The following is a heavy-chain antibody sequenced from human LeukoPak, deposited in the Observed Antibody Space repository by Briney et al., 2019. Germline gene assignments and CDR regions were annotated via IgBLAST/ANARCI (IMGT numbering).Heavy chain of an antibody. CDR3: ARHPLDSSSKNWFDP. V-gene: IGHV4-39*01. CDR1: GGSISSSSYY. CDR2: IYYSGNT. D-gene: IGHD6-13*01. J-gene: IGHJ5*02. Sequence: SQTLSLTYTVSGGSISSSSYYWGWIRQPPGKGLEWIGRIYYSGNTYYKPSLKSQDTISVDTSKNQFCLMLSPVTAADTAVYYCARHPLDSSSKNWFDPRGQGTPVTVSS.